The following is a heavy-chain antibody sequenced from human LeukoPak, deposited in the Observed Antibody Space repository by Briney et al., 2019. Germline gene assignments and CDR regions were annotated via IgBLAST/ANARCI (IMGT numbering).Heavy chain of an antibody. CDR2: FDPEDGET. D-gene: IGHD3-22*01. V-gene: IGHV1-24*01. J-gene: IGHJ4*02. CDR1: GYTLTELS. CDR3: ATGKEYYYDSSGYWRPFDY. Sequence: ASVKVSCKVSGYTLTELSMHWVLQAPGKGLEWMGGFDPEDGETIYAQKFQGRVTMTEDTSTDTAYMELSSLRSEDTAVYYCATGKEYYYDSSGYWRPFDYWGQGTLVTVSS.